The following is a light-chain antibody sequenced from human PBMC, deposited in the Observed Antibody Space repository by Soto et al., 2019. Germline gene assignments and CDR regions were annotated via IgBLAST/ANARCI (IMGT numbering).Light chain of an antibody. CDR3: QRYYNAPFP. Sequence: DIQVTQYPSSLSASVGDRVTITCRASQGIKNYLAWFQQKPGEIPKLLIYAASTLDSGIPPRFSGSGSGTDFTLTLNNLRPEDVATYYCQRYYNAPFPFGGGTKAEIK. CDR2: AAS. J-gene: IGKJ4*01. V-gene: IGKV1-27*01. CDR1: QGIKNY.